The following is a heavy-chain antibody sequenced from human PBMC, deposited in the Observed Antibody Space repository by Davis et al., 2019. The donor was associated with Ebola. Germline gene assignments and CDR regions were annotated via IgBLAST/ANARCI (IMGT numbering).Heavy chain of an antibody. V-gene: IGHV3-7*01. Sequence: GGSLRLSCAASGFTFSSYWMSWVRQAPGKGLEWVANIKQDGSEKYYVDSVKGRLTISRDNAKNSLYLQMNSLRAEDTAVYYCAREGEGAYYDFWSGYYTTDAFDIWGQGIMVTVSS. CDR2: IKQDGSEK. D-gene: IGHD3-3*01. CDR3: AREGEGAYYDFWSGYYTTDAFDI. CDR1: GFTFSSYW. J-gene: IGHJ3*02.